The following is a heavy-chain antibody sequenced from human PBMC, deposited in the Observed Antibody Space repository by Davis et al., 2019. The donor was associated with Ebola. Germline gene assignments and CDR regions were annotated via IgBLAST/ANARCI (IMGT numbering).Heavy chain of an antibody. V-gene: IGHV1-18*01. D-gene: IGHD5-24*01. CDR2: ISAYTGNT. CDR3: ARGEMAPNY. J-gene: IGHJ4*02. CDR1: GYTFTSYG. Sequence: ASVKVSCKASGYTFTSYGISWVRQAPGQGLEWMGRISAYTGNTDYTPKLQGRVTMTSDTSTKTAYMELRSLRSDDTAVYYCARGEMAPNYWGQGTLVTVSS.